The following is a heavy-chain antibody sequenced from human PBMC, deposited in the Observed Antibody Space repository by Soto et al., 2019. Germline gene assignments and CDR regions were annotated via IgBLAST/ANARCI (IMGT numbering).Heavy chain of an antibody. CDR2: ISAYNGNT. V-gene: IGHV1-18*01. J-gene: IGHJ4*02. CDR1: GYTFTSYG. CDR3: ARERGYSYDTDY. Sequence: ASVKVSCKASGYTFTSYGISWVRQAPGQGLEWMGWISAYNGNTNYAQKLQGRVTMTTDTSTSTAYKELRSLRSDDTAVYYCARERGYSYDTDYWGQGTLVTVSS. D-gene: IGHD5-18*01.